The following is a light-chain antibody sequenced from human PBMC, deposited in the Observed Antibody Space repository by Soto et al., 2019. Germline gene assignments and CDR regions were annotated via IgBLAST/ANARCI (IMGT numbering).Light chain of an antibody. CDR2: EVS. CDR3: SSYTGGNDPYV. J-gene: IGLJ1*01. Sequence: QSALTQPPSASGSPGQSVTISCTGTSSDVGGYNYVSWYQQHPGKAPKLMIYEVSKRPSGVPDRFSGSRVGNTASLTVSGLQAEDEADYYCSSYTGGNDPYVFGTGTKVTVL. V-gene: IGLV2-8*01. CDR1: SSDVGGYNY.